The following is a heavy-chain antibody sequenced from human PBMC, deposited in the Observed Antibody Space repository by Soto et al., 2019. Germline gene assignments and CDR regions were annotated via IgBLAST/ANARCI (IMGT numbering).Heavy chain of an antibody. CDR2: ISGSGGST. V-gene: IGHV3-23*01. J-gene: IGHJ4*02. D-gene: IGHD3-22*01. CDR3: AHSPIVVVIYLFDY. CDR1: GFTFSSYA. Sequence: GGSLRLSCAASGFTFSSYAMSWVRQAPGKGLEWVSAISGSGGSTYYADSVKGRFTISRDNSKNTLYLQMNSLRAEDTAVYYCAHSPIVVVIYLFDYWGQGTLVTVSS.